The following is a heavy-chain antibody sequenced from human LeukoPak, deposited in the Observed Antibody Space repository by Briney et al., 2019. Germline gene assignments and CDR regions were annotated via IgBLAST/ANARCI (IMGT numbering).Heavy chain of an antibody. D-gene: IGHD3-22*01. J-gene: IGHJ4*02. CDR2: VYHSGST. CDR3: ARNDSSGYFDY. CDR1: DYSISSGNY. V-gene: IGHV4-38-2*01. Sequence: SETLSLTCAVSDYSISSGNYWGWIRQPPGKGLEWIGSVYHSGSTHYSPSLKSRVTISVDTSKNQLSLKLRSVTAADTAVYYCARNDSSGYFDYWGQGTLVTVSS.